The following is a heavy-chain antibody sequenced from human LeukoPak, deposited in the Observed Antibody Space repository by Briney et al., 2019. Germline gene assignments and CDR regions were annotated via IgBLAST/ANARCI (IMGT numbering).Heavy chain of an antibody. Sequence: PGRSLRLSCAASGFTFSSYGMDWVRQAPGKGLEWVALISYDGSNKYYADSVKGRFTIFRDNSKNTLYLQMISLIAKDTDFYYCAKDLGGDWLYYGMDVWGRETTVSVSS. J-gene: IGHJ6*02. CDR3: AKDLGGDWLYYGMDV. D-gene: IGHD2-21*02. CDR1: GFTFSSYG. CDR2: ISYDGSNK. V-gene: IGHV3-30*18.